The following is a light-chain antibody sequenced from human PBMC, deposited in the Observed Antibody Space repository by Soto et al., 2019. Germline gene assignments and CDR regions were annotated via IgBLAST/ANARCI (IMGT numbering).Light chain of an antibody. CDR1: SSDVGAYNF. CDR2: NVY. CDR3: SAYSVSRTYV. V-gene: IGLV2-14*03. J-gene: IGLJ1*01. Sequence: QSALTQPASVSGSPGQSITISCTGTSSDVGAYNFVSWHQQHPGKAPKLMIYNVYDRPSGISYRFSGSKSGNTASLTISGRQGEDEADYYCSAYSVSRTYVLGTGTQVTVL.